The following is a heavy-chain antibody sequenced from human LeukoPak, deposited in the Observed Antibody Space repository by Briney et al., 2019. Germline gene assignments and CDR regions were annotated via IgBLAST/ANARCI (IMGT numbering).Heavy chain of an antibody. V-gene: IGHV3-30-3*01. D-gene: IGHD6-19*01. CDR2: ISYDGSNK. Sequence: PGGSLRLSCAASGFTFSSYAMHWVRQAPGKGLEWVAVISYDGSNKYYADSVKGRFTISRDNSKNTLYLQMNSLRAEDTAVYYCAREMAGTGYFDYWGQGTLVTVSS. J-gene: IGHJ4*02. CDR1: GFTFSSYA. CDR3: AREMAGTGYFDY.